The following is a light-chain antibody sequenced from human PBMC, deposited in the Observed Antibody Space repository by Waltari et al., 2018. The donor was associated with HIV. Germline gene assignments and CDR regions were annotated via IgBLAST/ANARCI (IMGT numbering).Light chain of an antibody. V-gene: IGLV2-8*01. CDR1: SRDVGGYNY. CDR2: EVS. Sequence: QSVLTQPPSASGSPGQSVTISCTGTSRDVGGYNYVSWYQQHPGKAPKLMIYEVSMRPSGVPDRFSGSKSGNTASLTVSGLQAEDEAVYYCSSYAGDNNYVVFGGGTKLTVL. J-gene: IGLJ2*01. CDR3: SSYAGDNNYVV.